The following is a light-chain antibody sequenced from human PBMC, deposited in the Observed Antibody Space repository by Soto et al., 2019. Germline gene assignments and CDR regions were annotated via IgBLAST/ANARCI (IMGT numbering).Light chain of an antibody. CDR3: DSYTSSSSYA. CDR1: GSDVGAYRY. CDR2: DVS. J-gene: IGLJ1*01. V-gene: IGLV2-14*01. Sequence: QSALTQPASVSGSPGQSITISCTGTGSDVGAYRYVSWYQQHPGQAPKLIIYDVSNRPSGVSDRCSGSKSGNTASLTISGLQSEDEADYYCDSYTSSSSYAFGTGTKLTVL.